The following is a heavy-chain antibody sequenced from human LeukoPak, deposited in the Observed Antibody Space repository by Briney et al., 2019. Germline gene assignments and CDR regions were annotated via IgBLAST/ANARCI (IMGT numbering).Heavy chain of an antibody. Sequence: GESLKISCAASGFTVSSNYMSWVRQAPGKGLEWVSVIYSGGNTYYADSVKGRFTISRDNSKNTLYLQMNSLRAEDTAVYYCARERTFSGSYYSTDAFDIWGQGTMVTVSS. D-gene: IGHD1-26*01. J-gene: IGHJ3*02. CDR3: ARERTFSGSYYSTDAFDI. V-gene: IGHV3-53*01. CDR1: GFTVSSNY. CDR2: IYSGGNT.